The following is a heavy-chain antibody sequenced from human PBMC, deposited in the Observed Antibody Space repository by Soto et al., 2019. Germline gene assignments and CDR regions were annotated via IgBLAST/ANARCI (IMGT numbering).Heavy chain of an antibody. D-gene: IGHD1-7*01. J-gene: IGHJ3*02. CDR2: IYYSGST. Sequence: QVQLQESGPGLVKPSETLSLTCTVSGGSVSSGSYYWSWIRQPPGKGLEWIGYIYYSGSTNYNPSLKSRVTISVDTSKNQFSLKLSSVTAADTAVYYCARVELELNAFDIRGQGTMVTVSS. CDR3: ARVELELNAFDI. CDR1: GGSVSSGSYY. V-gene: IGHV4-61*01.